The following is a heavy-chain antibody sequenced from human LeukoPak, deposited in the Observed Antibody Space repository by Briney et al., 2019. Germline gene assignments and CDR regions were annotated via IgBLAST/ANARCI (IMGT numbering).Heavy chain of an antibody. D-gene: IGHD3-22*01. CDR3: ARFPYYYDSSGYYYLFDY. V-gene: IGHV4-34*01. CDR1: GGSFSGYY. J-gene: IGHJ4*02. CDR2: INHSGST. Sequence: SETLSLTCAVYGGSFSGYYWSWIRQPPGKGLEWIGEINHSGSTNYNPSLKSRVTISVDTSKNQFSLKLSSVTAADTAVYYCARFPYYYDSSGYYYLFDYWGQGTLVTVSS.